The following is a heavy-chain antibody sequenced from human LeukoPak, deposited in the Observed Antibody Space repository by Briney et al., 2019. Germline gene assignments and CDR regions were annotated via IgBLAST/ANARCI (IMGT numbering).Heavy chain of an antibody. D-gene: IGHD4-17*01. CDR2: IKEDGSQK. CDR1: GFTFSTFSRSW. Sequence: PGGSLRLSCAAPGFTFSTFSRSWMSWVRQAPGEGLEWVANIKEDGSQKFYVDSVKGRYTISRDNARNSLYLQMNSLRAEDTGVYRCARLHDSGELRVWFDPWGQGTLVTVSS. V-gene: IGHV3-7*01. CDR3: ARLHDSGELRVWFDP. J-gene: IGHJ5*02.